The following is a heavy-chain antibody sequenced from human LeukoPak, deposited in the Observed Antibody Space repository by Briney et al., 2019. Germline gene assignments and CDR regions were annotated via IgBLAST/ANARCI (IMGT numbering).Heavy chain of an antibody. J-gene: IGHJ5*02. CDR1: GYSFTSYW. D-gene: IGHD3-3*01. Sequence: GESLKISCKGSGYSFTSYWIGWVRQMPGKGLEWMGIIYPGDSDTRYSPSFQGQVTISADKSISTAYLQWSSLKASDTAMYYCARGSRGYDFWSGYPNWFDPWGQGTPVTVSS. CDR2: IYPGDSDT. CDR3: ARGSRGYDFWSGYPNWFDP. V-gene: IGHV5-51*01.